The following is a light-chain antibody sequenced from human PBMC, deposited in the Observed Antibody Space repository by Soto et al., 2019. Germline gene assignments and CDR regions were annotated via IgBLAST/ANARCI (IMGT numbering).Light chain of an antibody. V-gene: IGKV4-1*01. CDR3: QQYYIPRT. J-gene: IGKJ4*01. CDR1: QSVFFISNNKNY. CDR2: AAS. Sequence: MSQSPDTRVVSVGGRATINCKSSQSVFFISNNKNYLAWYQQKPGXPPXVLIYAASTRESGVPDRFSVSGSGTDFTLTICSLQAEDVAVDYCQQYYIPRTFAGGTKVDIK.